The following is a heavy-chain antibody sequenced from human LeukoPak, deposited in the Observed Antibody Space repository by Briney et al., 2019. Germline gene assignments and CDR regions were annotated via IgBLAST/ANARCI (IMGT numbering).Heavy chain of an antibody. CDR1: GFTFSSYW. V-gene: IGHV3-7*03. D-gene: IGHD2-8*01. J-gene: IGHJ4*02. CDR2: IKQDGSEK. Sequence: PGGSLRLSCAASGFTFSSYWMSWVRQAPGKGLEWVANIKQDGSEKYYVDSVKGRFTISRDNAKNSLYLQMNSLRAEDTAVYYCAREDIVLMVYGSFGFDYWGQGTLVTVSS. CDR3: AREDIVLMVYGSFGFDY.